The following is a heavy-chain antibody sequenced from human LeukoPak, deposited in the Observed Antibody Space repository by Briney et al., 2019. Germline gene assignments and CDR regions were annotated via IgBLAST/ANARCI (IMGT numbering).Heavy chain of an antibody. CDR1: GFSFSYYA. CDR2: TSYDGSNK. V-gene: IGHV3-30*04. D-gene: IGHD3-10*02. Sequence: GGSLRLSCAASGFSFSYYAIHWVRQAPGKGLEWVAVTSYDGSNKYYANSVKGRFTISRDNSKNTLYLQMNSLRAEDTAVYYCAELGITMIGGVWGKGTTVTISS. J-gene: IGHJ6*04. CDR3: AELGITMIGGV.